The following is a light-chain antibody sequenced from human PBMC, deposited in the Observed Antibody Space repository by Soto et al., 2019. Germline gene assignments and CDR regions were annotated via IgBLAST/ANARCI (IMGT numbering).Light chain of an antibody. J-gene: IGKJ1*01. V-gene: IGKV3-20*01. CDR3: QQYGTSPRT. CDR1: QSVSSN. Sequence: DIVMTQSPATLSVSPGERATLSCRASQSVSSNLAWFQQKPCQVPRRRIYATSSRSPGIPDRFSGSGSQTDFTLTISRLEPEDFAVYYCQQYGTSPRTFGQGTKVDI. CDR2: ATS.